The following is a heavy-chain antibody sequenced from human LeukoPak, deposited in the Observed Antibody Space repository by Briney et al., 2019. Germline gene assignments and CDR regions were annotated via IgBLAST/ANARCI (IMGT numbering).Heavy chain of an antibody. J-gene: IGHJ6*03. V-gene: IGHV3-30*02. Sequence: PGGSLRLSCAASGFTFSNYGMHWVRQAPGKGLEWVAFIRYDGSKKYYADSVKGRFTISRDNSKNALYLQMNSLRAEDTAVYYCALLGYGLTYYYYYYMDVWGKGTTVTVSS. CDR1: GFTFSNYG. CDR3: ALLGYGLTYYYYYYMDV. CDR2: IRYDGSKK. D-gene: IGHD5-18*01.